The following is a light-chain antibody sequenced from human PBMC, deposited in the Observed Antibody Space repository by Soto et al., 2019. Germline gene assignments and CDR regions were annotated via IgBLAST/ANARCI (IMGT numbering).Light chain of an antibody. V-gene: IGLV1-44*01. Sequence: QSVLTQPPSASGTPGQRVTISCSGSSSNIGSNTVNWYQQLPGTATKLLIYSNNQQPSGVPDRFCGSKSGTSASLAISGLQAEDEADYYCAEWDDSLNGYVFGTGTQLTVL. CDR1: SSNIGSNT. CDR3: AEWDDSLNGYV. CDR2: SNN. J-gene: IGLJ1*01.